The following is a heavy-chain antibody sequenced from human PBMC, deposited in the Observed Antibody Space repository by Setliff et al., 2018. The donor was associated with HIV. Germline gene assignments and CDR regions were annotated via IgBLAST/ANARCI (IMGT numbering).Heavy chain of an antibody. CDR1: GYTFTSYY. J-gene: IGHJ3*02. V-gene: IGHV1-46*01. CDR3: ARDPPLMITFGGVIVDDAFDI. Sequence: ASVKVSCKASGYTFTSYYMHWVRQAPGQGLEWMGIINPSGGSTSYAKKFQGRVAMTRDTSTSTVYMELSSLRSEDTAVYYCARDPPLMITFGGVIVDDAFDIWGQGTMVTVSS. CDR2: INPSGGST. D-gene: IGHD3-16*02.